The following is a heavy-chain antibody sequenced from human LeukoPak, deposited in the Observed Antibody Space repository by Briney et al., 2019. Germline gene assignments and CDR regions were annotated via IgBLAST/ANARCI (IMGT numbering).Heavy chain of an antibody. D-gene: IGHD3-22*01. J-gene: IGHJ5*02. V-gene: IGHV4-34*01. CDR1: GGSFSGYY. CDR2: INHSGST. Sequence: PSETLSLTCAVYGGSFSGYYWSWIRQPPGKGPEWIGEINHSGSTNYNPSLKSRVTISVDTSKNQFSLKLSSVTAADTAVYYCARGEYYYDSSGPHGATGFDPWGQGTLVTVSS. CDR3: ARGEYYYDSSGPHGATGFDP.